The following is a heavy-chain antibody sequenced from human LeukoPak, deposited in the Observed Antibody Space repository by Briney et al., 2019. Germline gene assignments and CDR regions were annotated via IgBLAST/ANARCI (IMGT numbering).Heavy chain of an antibody. D-gene: IGHD3-10*01. Sequence: SETLSLTCTVSGDSISSHYLGWIRQPAGKGLEWIGITSGTGNYNPSPKSRVSMSVDTSRNLVSLTLSSVTAADTAVYYCARLYYYNDGGLYFGPEAFDIWGQGTRVTVSS. CDR3: ARLYYYNDGGLYFGPEAFDI. J-gene: IGHJ3*02. CDR1: GDSISSHY. V-gene: IGHV4-4*07. CDR2: TSGTG.